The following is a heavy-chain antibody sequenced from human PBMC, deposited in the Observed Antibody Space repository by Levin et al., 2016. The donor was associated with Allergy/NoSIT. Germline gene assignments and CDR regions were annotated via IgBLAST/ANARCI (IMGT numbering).Heavy chain of an antibody. CDR2: IYSGGST. CDR3: ARGVTRSVDY. V-gene: IGHV3-53*04. J-gene: IGHJ4*02. Sequence: GESLKISCAASGFTVSSNYMSWVRQAPGKGLEWVSVIYSGGSTYYADSVKGRFTISRHNSKNTLYLQMNSLRAEDTAVYYCARGVTRSVDYWGQGTLVTVSS. CDR1: GFTVSSNY. D-gene: IGHD4-17*01.